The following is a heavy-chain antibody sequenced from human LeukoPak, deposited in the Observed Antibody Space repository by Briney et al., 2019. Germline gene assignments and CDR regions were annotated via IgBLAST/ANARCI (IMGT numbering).Heavy chain of an antibody. CDR1: GYTFTSYY. CDR2: IKPSGGRT. D-gene: IGHD2-2*01. Sequence: ASVKVSCKASGYTFTSYYMHWVRQAPGQGLEWMGIIKPSGGRTNYAQKFQGRVTMTGDTSTSTVYMELSSLRSEDTAVYYCAREMPNTLYFDYWGQGTLVTVSP. CDR3: AREMPNTLYFDY. J-gene: IGHJ4*02. V-gene: IGHV1-46*01.